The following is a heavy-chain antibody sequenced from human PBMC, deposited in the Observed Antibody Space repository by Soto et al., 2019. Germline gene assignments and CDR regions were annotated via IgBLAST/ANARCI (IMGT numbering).Heavy chain of an antibody. V-gene: IGHV1-18*01. Sequence: QVQLVQSGAEVKKPGASVKVSCKASGYTFTSFGISWVGQAPGQGLKWLGWIGAYNGNTNYAQKLQGRVTMTTDTSTSTAYMELRSLRSDDTAVYYCARDTYYYDSSGLRGNWFDPWGQGTLVTVSS. CDR1: GYTFTSFG. J-gene: IGHJ5*02. CDR3: ARDTYYYDSSGLRGNWFDP. D-gene: IGHD3-22*01. CDR2: IGAYNGNT.